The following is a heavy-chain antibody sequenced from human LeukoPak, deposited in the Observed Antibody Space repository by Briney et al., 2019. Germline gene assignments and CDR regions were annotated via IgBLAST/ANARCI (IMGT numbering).Heavy chain of an antibody. CDR2: MNPNRGNT. CDR1: GYTFTSYD. J-gene: IGHJ6*03. CDR3: ARGDYEYYYYYYMDV. V-gene: IGHV1-8*03. Sequence: VASVKVSCKASGYTFTSYDINWGRHATGQGLEWMGWMNPNRGNTGYTQNFQGRVTITRNTSISTAYMELSSLRSEDTAVYYCARGDYEYYYYYYMDVWGKGTTVTVSS. D-gene: IGHD4-17*01.